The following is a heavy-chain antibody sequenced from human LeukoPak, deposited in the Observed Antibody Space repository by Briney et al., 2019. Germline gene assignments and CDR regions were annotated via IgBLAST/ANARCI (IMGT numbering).Heavy chain of an antibody. D-gene: IGHD3-10*01. CDR3: ARVSVGFGELEY. CDR1: GGSISSSSYY. J-gene: IGHJ4*02. CDR2: IYYSGST. V-gene: IGHV4-39*07. Sequence: SETLSLTCTVSGGSISSSSYYWGWIRQPPGKGLEWIGSIYYSGSTYYNPSLKSRVTISVDTSKNQFSLKLSSVTAADTAVYYCARVSVGFGELEYWGQGTLVTVSS.